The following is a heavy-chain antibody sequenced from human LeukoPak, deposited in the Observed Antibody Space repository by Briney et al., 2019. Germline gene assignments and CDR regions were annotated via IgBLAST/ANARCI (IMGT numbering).Heavy chain of an antibody. D-gene: IGHD2-15*01. CDR2: INHSGST. V-gene: IGHV4-34*01. CDR3: ARLRYCSGGSCAGG. Sequence: GSLRLSCAASGFTFSSYSVSWVRQAPGKGLEWIGEINHSGSTNYNPSLKSRVTISVDTSKNQFSLKLSSVTAADTAVYYCARLRYCSGGSCAGGWGQGTLVTVSS. CDR1: GFTFSSYS. J-gene: IGHJ4*02.